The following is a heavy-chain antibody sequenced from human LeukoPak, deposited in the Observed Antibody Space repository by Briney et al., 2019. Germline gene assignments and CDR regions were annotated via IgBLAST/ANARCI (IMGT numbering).Heavy chain of an antibody. J-gene: IGHJ3*02. CDR3: ARAPSDAFDI. CDR1: GYSFSNYW. Sequence: KPGESLKISCEGSGYSFSNYWIAWVRQMPGKGLEWMGIIYPDDSNTRYSPSFQGQVTISADKSISTAYLQWSSLKASDTAMYYCARAPSDAFDIWGQGTMVTVSS. CDR2: IYPDDSNT. V-gene: IGHV5-51*03.